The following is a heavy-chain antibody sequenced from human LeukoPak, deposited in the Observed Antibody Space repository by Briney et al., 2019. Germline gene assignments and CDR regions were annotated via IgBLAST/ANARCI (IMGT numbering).Heavy chain of an antibody. CDR2: IYTSGST. CDR3: ARLVVDYGGNSGYFDY. Sequence: SETLSLTCTASGGSISSYYWSWIRQPPGKGLEWIGYIYTSGSTNYNPSLKSRVTISVDTSKNQFSLKLSSVTAADTAVYYCARLVVDYGGNSGYFDYWGQGTLVTVSS. CDR1: GGSISSYY. V-gene: IGHV4-4*09. D-gene: IGHD4-23*01. J-gene: IGHJ4*02.